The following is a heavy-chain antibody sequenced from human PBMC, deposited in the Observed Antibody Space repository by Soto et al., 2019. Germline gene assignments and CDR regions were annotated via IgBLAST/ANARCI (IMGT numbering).Heavy chain of an antibody. CDR1: GYAFTTYG. CDR3: ARGRYGDY. V-gene: IGHV1-18*01. J-gene: IGHJ4*02. Sequence: QVHLVQSGAEVKKPGASVKVSCKGSGYAFTTYGITWVRQAPGRGLEWMGWITAHNVNTNYAQKLQGRVTVTRDTSTSTAYMELRSLRSDDTAVYYCARGRYGDYWGQGALVTVSS. D-gene: IGHD1-1*01. CDR2: ITAHNVNT.